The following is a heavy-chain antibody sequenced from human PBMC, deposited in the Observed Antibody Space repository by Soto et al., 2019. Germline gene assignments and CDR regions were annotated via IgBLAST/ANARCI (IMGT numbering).Heavy chain of an antibody. D-gene: IGHD2-21*02. Sequence: QVQLVQSGAEVKKPGASVKVSCKASGYTFTSYYMHWVRQAPGQGLEWMGIINPSGGSTSYAQKFQGRVTMTRDAFTSKVYRALGSLRSDDRAMYYCAGALNQKADGGNSVLSGYNWFYPWGQGTLVTVAA. CDR2: INPSGGST. V-gene: IGHV1-46*01. J-gene: IGHJ5*02. CDR3: AGALNQKADGGNSVLSGYNWFYP. CDR1: GYTFTSYY.